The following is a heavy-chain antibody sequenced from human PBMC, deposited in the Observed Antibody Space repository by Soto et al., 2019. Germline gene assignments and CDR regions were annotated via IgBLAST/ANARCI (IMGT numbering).Heavy chain of an antibody. V-gene: IGHV3-15*07. J-gene: IGHJ4*02. Sequence: PGGSLRLSCVVSGVDFKNTWVNWVRQAPVKGLEWVGRIKSKRDGGTIDYAAPVTGRFTISRDDSVNMVFLQMTSLKTEDTAVYYCTPHADFESWGQGILVTVSS. CDR1: GVDFKNTW. CDR2: IKSKRDGGTI. CDR3: TPHADFES.